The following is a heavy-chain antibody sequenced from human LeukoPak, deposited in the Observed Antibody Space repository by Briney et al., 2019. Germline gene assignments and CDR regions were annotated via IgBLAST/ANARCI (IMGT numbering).Heavy chain of an antibody. CDR1: GGSISSGGYS. D-gene: IGHD5-24*01. CDR3: ARARDFGYFDY. Sequence: PSETLSLTCAVSGGSISSGGYSWSWIRQPPGKGLEWIGYIYHSGSTYYDLSLKSRVTISVDRSKNQFSLKLSSVTAADTAVYYCARARDFGYFDYWGQGTLVTVSS. J-gene: IGHJ4*02. V-gene: IGHV4-30-2*01. CDR2: IYHSGST.